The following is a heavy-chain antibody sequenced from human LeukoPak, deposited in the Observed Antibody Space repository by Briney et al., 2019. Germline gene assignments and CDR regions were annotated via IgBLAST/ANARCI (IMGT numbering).Heavy chain of an antibody. Sequence: SETLSLTCTVSGGSISSGGYYWSWIRQHPAKGLEWIGYIYYSGSTYYNPSLKSRVTISVDTSKNQFSLKLSSVTAADTAVYYCARATRDYERVFWGQGTLVTVSS. CDR2: IYYSGST. J-gene: IGHJ4*02. V-gene: IGHV4-31*03. CDR3: ARATRDYERVF. CDR1: GGSISSGGYY. D-gene: IGHD4-17*01.